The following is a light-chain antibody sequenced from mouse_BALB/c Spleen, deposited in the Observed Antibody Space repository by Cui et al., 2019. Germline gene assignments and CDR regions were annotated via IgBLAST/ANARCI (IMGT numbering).Light chain of an antibody. CDR3: QHFWSTPYT. CDR1: ENIHNY. J-gene: IGKJ2*01. V-gene: IGKV12-41*01. CDR2: NAK. Sequence: DIQMTQSPASLSAPVGETVTITCRASENIHNYLAWYQQKQGKSPQLLVYNAKTLADGVPSRFSGSGSGTQYSLKINSLQPEDFGSYYCQHFWSTPYTFGGGTKLEIK.